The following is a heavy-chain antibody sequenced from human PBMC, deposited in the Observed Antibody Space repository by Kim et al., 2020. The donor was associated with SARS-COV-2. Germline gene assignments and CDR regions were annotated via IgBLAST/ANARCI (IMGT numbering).Heavy chain of an antibody. D-gene: IGHD5-12*01. CDR1: GYTFTAYY. CDR2: IHPETGAT. V-gene: IGHV1-2*06. CDR3: ARELGTSGPPP. J-gene: IGHJ5*02. Sequence: ASVKVSCKASGYTFTAYYLHWVRQAPGQGLEWMGRIHPETGATACAQQFKGRVTITRDMSSSAVYMELTGLKPDDTAMYFCARELGTSGPPPWGQGTLGT.